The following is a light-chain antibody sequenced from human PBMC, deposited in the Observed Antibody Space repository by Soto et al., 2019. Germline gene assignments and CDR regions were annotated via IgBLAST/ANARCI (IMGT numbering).Light chain of an antibody. CDR2: GAS. Sequence: EIVMTQSPATLSVSPGERATLSCRASQSVSGNLAWYQQTPGQAPRLLIYGASTRATGIPARFSGSGSGTEFTLTISSLQSEDFPVYYCQQYNNWPITFGQGTRLEIK. J-gene: IGKJ5*01. V-gene: IGKV3-15*01. CDR1: QSVSGN. CDR3: QQYNNWPIT.